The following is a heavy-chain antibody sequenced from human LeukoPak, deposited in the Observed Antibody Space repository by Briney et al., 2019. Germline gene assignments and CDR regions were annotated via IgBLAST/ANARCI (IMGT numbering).Heavy chain of an antibody. CDR1: GGSFSGYY. CDR2: INHSGSA. D-gene: IGHD6-13*01. V-gene: IGHV4-34*01. CDR3: ARGSQGGSSWGYFYYYYYMDV. Sequence: PSETLSLTCAVYGGSFSGYYWSWIRQPPGKGLEWIGEINHSGSANYNPSLKSRVTISVDTSKNQFSLKLSSVTAADTAVYYCARGSQGGSSWGYFYYYYYMDVWGKGTTVTISS. J-gene: IGHJ6*03.